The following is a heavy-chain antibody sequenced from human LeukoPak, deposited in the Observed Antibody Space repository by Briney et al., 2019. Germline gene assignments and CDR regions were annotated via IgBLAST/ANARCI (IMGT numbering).Heavy chain of an antibody. CDR2: IYYSGST. CDR3: ARDSIAARLGY. Sequence: SETLSLTCTVSGGSISSYYWSWIRQPPGKGLEWIGYIYYSGSTNYNPSLKSRVTISVDTSKNQFSLKLSSVTAADTAVYYCARDSIAARLGYWGQGTLVTVSS. V-gene: IGHV4-59*01. D-gene: IGHD6-6*01. J-gene: IGHJ4*02. CDR1: GGSISSYY.